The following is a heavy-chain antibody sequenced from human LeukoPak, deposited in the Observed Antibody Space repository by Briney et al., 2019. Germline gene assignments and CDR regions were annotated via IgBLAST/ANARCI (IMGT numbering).Heavy chain of an antibody. CDR1: GGSISSYY. CDR2: MYDSGSA. D-gene: IGHD1-26*01. J-gene: IGHJ4*02. V-gene: IGHV4-59*01. Sequence: SETLSLTCTVSGGSISSYYWSWIRQPRGKGLELIGYMYDSGSANYNPSLKSRVTISVDTSKNQFSLRLSSVTAADTAVYYCARHGGSYTFDFWGQGVLVTVSS. CDR3: ARHGGSYTFDF.